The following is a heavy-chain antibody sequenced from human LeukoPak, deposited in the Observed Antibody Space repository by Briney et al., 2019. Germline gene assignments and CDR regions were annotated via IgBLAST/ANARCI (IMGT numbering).Heavy chain of an antibody. CDR1: GYTFTGYY. D-gene: IGHD2-15*01. Sequence: GASVKVSCKASGYTFTGYYMHWVRQAPGQGLEWMGWINSNSGGTNYAQKFQGRVTMTRDTSISTAYMELSRLRSDDTAVYYCARDMYCSGGSCNEDWFDPWGQGTLVTVSS. CDR2: INSNSGGT. CDR3: ARDMYCSGGSCNEDWFDP. V-gene: IGHV1-2*02. J-gene: IGHJ5*02.